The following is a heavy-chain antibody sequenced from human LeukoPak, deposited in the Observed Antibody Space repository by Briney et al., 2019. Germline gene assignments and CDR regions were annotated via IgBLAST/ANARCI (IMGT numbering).Heavy chain of an antibody. CDR3: AKSSYSSGPYYFDY. CDR1: GLSVSSNF. V-gene: IGHV3-53*05. D-gene: IGHD6-19*01. CDR2: IYGGGST. Sequence: PGGSLRLSCAATGLSVSSNFMSWVRQAPGKGLEWVSVIYGGGSTYYADSVKGRFTISRDNAKNSLYLQMNSLRAEDTALYYCAKSSYSSGPYYFDYWGQGTLVTVSS. J-gene: IGHJ4*02.